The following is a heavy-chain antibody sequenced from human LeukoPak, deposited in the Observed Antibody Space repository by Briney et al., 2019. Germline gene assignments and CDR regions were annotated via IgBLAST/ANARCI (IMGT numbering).Heavy chain of an antibody. V-gene: IGHV4-34*01. CDR1: GGSFSGYY. D-gene: IGHD2-2*01. Sequence: TPSETLSPTCAVYGGSFSGYYWSWIRQPPGKGLEWIGEINHSGSTNYNPSLKSRATISVDTSKNQFSLKLSSVTAADTAVYYCARSPSGGGKDAFDIWGQGTMVTVSS. J-gene: IGHJ3*02. CDR2: INHSGST. CDR3: ARSPSGGGKDAFDI.